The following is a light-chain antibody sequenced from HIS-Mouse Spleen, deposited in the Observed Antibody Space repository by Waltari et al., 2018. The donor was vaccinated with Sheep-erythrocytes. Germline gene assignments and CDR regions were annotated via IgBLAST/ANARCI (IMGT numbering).Light chain of an antibody. J-gene: IGLJ2*01. CDR1: KLGDKY. CDR3: QAWDSSTAV. CDR2: QDS. Sequence: SYELTQPPSVSVSPGQTASITCSGDKLGDKYAYWYQQKPGQSPVLVIYQDSKRPSGIPERFSGSNSGKKATLTISGTQAMEEADYYCQAWDSSTAVFGGGTKLTVL. V-gene: IGLV3-1*01.